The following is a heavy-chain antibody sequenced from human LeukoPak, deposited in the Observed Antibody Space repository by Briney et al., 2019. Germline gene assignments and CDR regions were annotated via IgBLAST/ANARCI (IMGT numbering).Heavy chain of an antibody. CDR1: GFSFSNYW. D-gene: IGHD1-1*01. V-gene: IGHV3-7*03. CDR3: ARKRNAYFDY. J-gene: IGHJ4*02. Sequence: GGSLRLSCAASGFSFSNYWMTWVRQVSGKGLEWVANIKPDGGETFYVDSVKGRFTISRDNAKNSLYLQMNSLRADDTAVYYCARKRNAYFDYWGQGTLVTVSS. CDR2: IKPDGGET.